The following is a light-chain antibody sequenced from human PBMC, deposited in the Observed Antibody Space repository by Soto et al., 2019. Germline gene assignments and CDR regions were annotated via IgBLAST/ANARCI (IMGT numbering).Light chain of an antibody. V-gene: IGLV2-11*01. CDR2: DVT. Sequence: QSALTQPRSVSGSPGQSVTISCTGTSSDVGDYNYVSWHQQHPGKAPKLMIYDVTKRPSGVPDRFSGSKSGTSASLAISGLQSEDEADYYCAAWDDSLNGRVFGGGTKLTVL. J-gene: IGLJ3*02. CDR1: SSDVGDYNY. CDR3: AAWDDSLNGRV.